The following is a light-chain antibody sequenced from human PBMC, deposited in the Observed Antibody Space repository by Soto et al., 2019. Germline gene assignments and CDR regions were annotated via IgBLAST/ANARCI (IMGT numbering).Light chain of an antibody. CDR3: QQYNSYWTWT. J-gene: IGKJ1*01. Sequence: IHMTQSPATLSASLGDRVAITCRASQSISSWLAWYQHKPGKAPKLLIYDASSLESGVPSRFSGSGSGTEFTLTISSLQPDDFETYYFQQYNSYWTWTFGQGTKVDI. CDR2: DAS. CDR1: QSISSW. V-gene: IGKV1-5*01.